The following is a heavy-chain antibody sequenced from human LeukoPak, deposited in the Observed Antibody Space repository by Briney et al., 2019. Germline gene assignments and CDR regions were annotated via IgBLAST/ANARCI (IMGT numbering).Heavy chain of an antibody. D-gene: IGHD1-1*01. CDR2: ISGSSAMI. J-gene: IGHJ5*02. Sequence: GGSLRLSCAASGFTFTDYYMSWIRQAPGKGLEWLSYISGSSAMIYYEDSVKGRFTISRDNAKNSLYLQIHSLRVEDTAVYYCARENQARTEGSWFDPWGQGSLVTVS. CDR3: ARENQARTEGSWFDP. V-gene: IGHV3-11*01. CDR1: GFTFTDYY.